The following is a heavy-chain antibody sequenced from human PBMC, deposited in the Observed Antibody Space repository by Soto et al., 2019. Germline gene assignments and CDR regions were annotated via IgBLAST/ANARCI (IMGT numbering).Heavy chain of an antibody. CDR3: ARVERGTATTVVDAYDI. J-gene: IGHJ3*02. D-gene: IGHD1-1*01. CDR1: GGFVSSGNYY. V-gene: IGHV4-61*01. CDR2: MSHSGGT. Sequence: SETLSVTCAVYGGFVSSGNYYWSWIRQPPGKGLEWIGEMSHSGGTHFNPSLKSRVTISVDTSKNQFSLKMSSVTAADTALYYCARVERGTATTVVDAYDIWGPGTMVTVSS.